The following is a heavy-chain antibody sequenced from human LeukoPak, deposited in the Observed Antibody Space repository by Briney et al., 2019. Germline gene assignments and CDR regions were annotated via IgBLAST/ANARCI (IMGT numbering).Heavy chain of an antibody. J-gene: IGHJ4*02. V-gene: IGHV3-53*01. CDR2: IYSGGTT. Sequence: GGSLRLSCAVSGFTLSTNYMNWVRQAPGKGLEWVSVIYSGGTTYYADSVKGRFTVSRDLSSNTVLLQMNSLRVEDTAMYYCARDPLHWGQGTLVTVSS. CDR1: GFTLSTNY. CDR3: ARDPLH.